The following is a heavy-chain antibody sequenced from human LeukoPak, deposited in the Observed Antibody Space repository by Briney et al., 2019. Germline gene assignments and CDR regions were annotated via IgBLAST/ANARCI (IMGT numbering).Heavy chain of an antibody. V-gene: IGHV1-18*01. J-gene: IGHJ3*02. CDR1: GYTFTSYG. Sequence: ASVKVSCKASGYTFTSYGISWVRQAPGQGLEWMGWISAYNGNTNYAQKLQGRVTMTTDTSTSTAYMELRSLRSDDTAVYYCARIPYCSGGSCYSRLAFDIWGQGTMVTVSS. D-gene: IGHD2-15*01. CDR3: ARIPYCSGGSCYSRLAFDI. CDR2: ISAYNGNT.